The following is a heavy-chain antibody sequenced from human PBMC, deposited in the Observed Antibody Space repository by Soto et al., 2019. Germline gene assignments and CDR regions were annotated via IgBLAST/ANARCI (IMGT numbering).Heavy chain of an antibody. J-gene: IGHJ5*02. CDR2: INSDGSST. V-gene: IGHV3-74*01. D-gene: IGHD3-10*01. CDR3: ARVVCVSVLLCPNWFDP. CDR1: GFTFSSYL. Sequence: PGGSLRLSCAASGFTFSSYLMHWVRQAPGKGLVWVSRINSDGSSTSYADSVKGRFTISRDSAKNTLYLQMNSLRAEDTAVYYCARVVCVSVLLCPNWFDPWGQGTLVTVSS.